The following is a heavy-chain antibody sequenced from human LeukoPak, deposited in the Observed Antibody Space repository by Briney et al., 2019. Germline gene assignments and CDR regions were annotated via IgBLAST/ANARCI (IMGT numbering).Heavy chain of an antibody. J-gene: IGHJ4*02. Sequence: ASVKVSCKASGYTFTSYGIGWVRQAPGQGLEWMGWISAYNGNTNYAQKLQGRVTMTTDTSTSTAYMELRSLRSDDTAVYYCARVRGKHPGGYEFDYWGQGTLVTVSS. CDR2: ISAYNGNT. CDR1: GYTFTSYG. CDR3: ARVRGKHPGGYEFDY. V-gene: IGHV1-18*01. D-gene: IGHD5-12*01.